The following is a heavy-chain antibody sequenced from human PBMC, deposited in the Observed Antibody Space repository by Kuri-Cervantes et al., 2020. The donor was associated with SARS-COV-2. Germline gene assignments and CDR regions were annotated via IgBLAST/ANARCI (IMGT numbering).Heavy chain of an antibody. V-gene: IGHV4-34*01. CDR2: INHSGST. D-gene: IGHD3-16*02. J-gene: IGHJ4*02. Sequence: SQTLSLTCAVYGGSFSGYYWSWIRQPPGKGLEWIGEINHSGSTNYNPSLKSRVTISVDTSKNQFSLKLSSVTAADTAVYYCARHEVLITFGGVIVSYFDYWGQGTLVTGSS. CDR3: ARHEVLITFGGVIVSYFDY. CDR1: GGSFSGYY.